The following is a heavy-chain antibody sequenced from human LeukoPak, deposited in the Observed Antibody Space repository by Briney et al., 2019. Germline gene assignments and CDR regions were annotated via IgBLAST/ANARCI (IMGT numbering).Heavy chain of an antibody. D-gene: IGHD2-2*02. CDR1: GYTFTSYG. CDR2: VIPILGIA. J-gene: IGHJ4*02. Sequence: GASVKVSCKASGYTFTSYGISWVRQAPGQGLEWMGRVIPILGIANYAQKFQGRVTITADKSTSTAYMELSSLRSEDTAVYYCARVGGCSSTSCYTFFDYWGQGTLVTVSS. V-gene: IGHV1-69*04. CDR3: ARVGGCSSTSCYTFFDY.